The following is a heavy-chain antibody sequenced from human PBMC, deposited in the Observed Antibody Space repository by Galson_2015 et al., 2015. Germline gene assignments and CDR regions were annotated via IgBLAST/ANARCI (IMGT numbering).Heavy chain of an antibody. CDR2: IYYSGST. CDR1: GGSISSGGYY. D-gene: IGHD1-7*01. J-gene: IGHJ5*02. Sequence: TLSLTCPVSGGSISSGGYYWSWIRQHPGKGLEWIGYIYYSGSTYYNPSLKSRVTISVGTSKNQFSLKLSSVTAADTAVYYCARELELRGWFDPWGQGTLVTVSS. V-gene: IGHV4-31*03. CDR3: ARELELRGWFDP.